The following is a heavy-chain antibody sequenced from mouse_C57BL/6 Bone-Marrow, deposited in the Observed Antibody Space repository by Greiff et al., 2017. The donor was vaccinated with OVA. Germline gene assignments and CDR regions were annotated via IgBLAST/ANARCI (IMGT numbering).Heavy chain of an antibody. D-gene: IGHD3-2*02. CDR1: GFTFSDYY. CDR2: ISNGGGST. Sequence: EVKLMESGGGLVQPGGSLKLSCAASGFTFSDYYMSWVRQTPEKRLEWVAYISNGGGSTYYPDTVKGRFTISRDNAKNTLYLQMSRLKSEDTAMYYCARPLQAWFAYWGQGTLVTVSA. CDR3: ARPLQAWFAY. J-gene: IGHJ3*01. V-gene: IGHV5-12*01.